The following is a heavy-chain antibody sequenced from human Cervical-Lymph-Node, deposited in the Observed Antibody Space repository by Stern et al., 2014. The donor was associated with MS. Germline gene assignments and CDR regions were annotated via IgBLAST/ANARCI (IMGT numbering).Heavy chain of an antibody. CDR1: GYTFTSYW. CDR2: IFSGGSDI. CDR3: ARQRYFDY. Sequence: EVQLVQSGPEVKRPGESLKISCQASGYTFTSYWIGGVRQMPGKGLEWIAIIFSGGSDIRYSPSFPGQVTISADKSSSTAYLQWNNLKASDTAIYYCARQRYFDYWGQGTLVTVSS. V-gene: IGHV5-51*01. J-gene: IGHJ4*02.